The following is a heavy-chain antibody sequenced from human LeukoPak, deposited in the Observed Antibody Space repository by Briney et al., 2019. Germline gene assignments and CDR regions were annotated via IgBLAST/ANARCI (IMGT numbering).Heavy chain of an antibody. CDR3: ARGAAPQYYFYMDV. J-gene: IGHJ6*03. V-gene: IGHV1-8*01. D-gene: IGHD6-25*01. Sequence: GASVTVSCKASGYTFTTYDIIWVRQATGQGLEWMGWMSPANGDAGYAQDFQGRVTMTRGSATSTAYMELSSLRSEDTAVYYCARGAAPQYYFYMDVWGKGTTVTVSS. CDR2: MSPANGDA. CDR1: GYTFTTYD.